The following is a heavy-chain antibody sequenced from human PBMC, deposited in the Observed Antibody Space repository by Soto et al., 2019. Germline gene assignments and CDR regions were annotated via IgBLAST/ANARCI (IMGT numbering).Heavy chain of an antibody. J-gene: IGHJ4*02. CDR2: IIPIFGTA. V-gene: IGHV1-69*06. D-gene: IGHD3-3*01. CDR3: ATSLANYDFRSTALYYFDY. CDR1: GGTFSSYA. Sequence: AASVKVSCKASGGTFSSYAISWVRQAPGQGLEWMGGIIPIFGTANYAQKFQGRVTITADKSTSTAYMELSSLRSEDTAVYYCATSLANYDFRSTALYYFDYWGQGTLVTVSS.